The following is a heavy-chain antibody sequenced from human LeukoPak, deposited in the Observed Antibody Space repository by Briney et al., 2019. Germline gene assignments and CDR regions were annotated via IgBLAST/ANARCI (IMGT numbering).Heavy chain of an antibody. D-gene: IGHD3-22*01. J-gene: IGHJ4*02. CDR2: INPNSGGT. CDR1: GYTFTDYY. Sequence: ASVKVSCKASGYTFTDYYMHWVRQAPGQGLEWMGRINPNSGGTNYAQKFQARVTMTRDTSISTAYMELSRLRSDDTALYNCARAAYYYDGSGYYLGDWGQGTLVTVSS. V-gene: IGHV1-2*06. CDR3: ARAAYYYDGSGYYLGD.